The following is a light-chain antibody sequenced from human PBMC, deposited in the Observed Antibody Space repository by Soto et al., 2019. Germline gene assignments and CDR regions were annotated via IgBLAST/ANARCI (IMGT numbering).Light chain of an antibody. V-gene: IGKV3-20*01. CDR1: QSLGASY. J-gene: IGKJ1*01. Sequence: EIVLTQSPGTLSLSPGERATLSCRASQSLGASYLAWYQQKPGQAPRLLIYRTSNRASGIPDRFSGSGSGPDFTLTISRLEPEDLAVYYCHQYGRSPRTFGQGTKGDIK. CDR3: HQYGRSPRT. CDR2: RTS.